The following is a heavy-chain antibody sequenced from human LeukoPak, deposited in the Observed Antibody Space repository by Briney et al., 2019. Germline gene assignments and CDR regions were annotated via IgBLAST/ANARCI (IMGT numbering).Heavy chain of an antibody. CDR2: IYVSGST. D-gene: IGHD1-1*01. Sequence: KPSETLSLTCTVSGGSISDYWSWIRQPAGKGLEWIGRIYVSGSTNYNPSLKSRVTMSVDTSKNQFSLKLSSVTAADTAVYYCARDRGTWNDDGFDYWGQGTLVTVSS. J-gene: IGHJ4*02. CDR1: GGSISDY. V-gene: IGHV4-4*07. CDR3: ARDRGTWNDDGFDY.